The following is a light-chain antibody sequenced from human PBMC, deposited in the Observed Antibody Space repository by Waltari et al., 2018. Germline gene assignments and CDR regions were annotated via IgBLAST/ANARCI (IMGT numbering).Light chain of an antibody. V-gene: IGKV3-15*01. CDR2: DAT. CDR1: QSVNNK. Sequence: VMTQSPATLSVSPGESATLSCRASQSVNNKLAWYQQKPGQAPRLLFSDATTRAAGIPARFRGSGSGTDFTLTISSLQSEDFAIYFCQQYNDWPPGTFGPGTKVDFK. J-gene: IGKJ1*01. CDR3: QQYNDWPPGT.